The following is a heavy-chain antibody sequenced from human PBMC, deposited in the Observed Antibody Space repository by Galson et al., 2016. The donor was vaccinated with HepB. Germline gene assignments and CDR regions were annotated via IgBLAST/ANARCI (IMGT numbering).Heavy chain of an antibody. CDR3: IRDRGRYNWNKGDKGDEF. CDR1: GFTFGDYA. D-gene: IGHD1/OR15-1a*01. Sequence: SLRLSCAASGFTFGDYAMSWVRQAPGKGLEWVGFITSKTYGGTTEHAASVKGRFTISRDDSKSIAYLQMNSLKTEDTAVYYCIRDRGRYNWNKGDKGDEFWGQGTLVTVSS. V-gene: IGHV3-49*04. J-gene: IGHJ4*02. CDR2: ITSKTYGGTT.